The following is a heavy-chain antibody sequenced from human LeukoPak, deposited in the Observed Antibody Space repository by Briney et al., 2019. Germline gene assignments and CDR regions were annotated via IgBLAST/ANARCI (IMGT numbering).Heavy chain of an antibody. Sequence: GGSLRLSCAASGFTFSDYYMSWIRQAPGKGLEWVSYISSSGSIIYYADSVKGRFTISRDSAKNSLYLQMNSLRPEDTAVYYCARLHYYDSSGYLIYFDYWGQGTLVTVSS. CDR2: ISSSGSII. V-gene: IGHV3-11*04. CDR3: ARLHYYDSSGYLIYFDY. D-gene: IGHD3-22*01. CDR1: GFTFSDYY. J-gene: IGHJ4*02.